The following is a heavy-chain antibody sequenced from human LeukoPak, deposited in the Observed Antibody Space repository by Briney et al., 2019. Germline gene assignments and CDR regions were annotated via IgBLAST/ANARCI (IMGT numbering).Heavy chain of an antibody. Sequence: GGSLRLSCAASGLTFSSYGMHWVRQAPGKGLEWVAVISYDGSSKYYADSVKGRFTISRDNSKNTLYLQMNSLRAEDTAVYYCAKAGVDTAMALDYWGQGTLVTVSS. CDR1: GLTFSSYG. D-gene: IGHD5-18*01. CDR2: ISYDGSSK. V-gene: IGHV3-30*18. CDR3: AKAGVDTAMALDY. J-gene: IGHJ4*02.